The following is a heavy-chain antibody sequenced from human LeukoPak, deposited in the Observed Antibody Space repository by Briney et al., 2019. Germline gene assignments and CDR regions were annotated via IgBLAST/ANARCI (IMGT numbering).Heavy chain of an antibody. CDR3: GRTRYSGSDFS. V-gene: IGHV3-7*01. J-gene: IGHJ4*02. CDR2: IKQDGSEK. D-gene: IGHD1-26*01. Sequence: HPGGSLRLSCAASEFTFSSYWMTWVRQAPGKGLEWVANIKQDGSEKYYVDSVKGRFTISRDNAKNSLYLQMNSLRAEDTAVYYCGRTRYSGSDFSWGQGTLVTVSS. CDR1: EFTFSSYW.